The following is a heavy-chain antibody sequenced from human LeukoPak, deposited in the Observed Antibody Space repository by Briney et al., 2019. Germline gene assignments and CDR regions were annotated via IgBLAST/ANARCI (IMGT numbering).Heavy chain of an antibody. D-gene: IGHD6-19*01. Sequence: SSETLSLTCTVSGGSIINHYWSWIRQPAGKGLEWIGRIYSSGSANYSPSLKSRVSMSIDTSNNHFSLNLTSVTAADTALYFCARDVRYASGWSTPESWGKGTLVTVSS. J-gene: IGHJ5*02. V-gene: IGHV4-4*07. CDR1: GGSIINHY. CDR3: ARDVRYASGWSTPES. CDR2: IYSSGSA.